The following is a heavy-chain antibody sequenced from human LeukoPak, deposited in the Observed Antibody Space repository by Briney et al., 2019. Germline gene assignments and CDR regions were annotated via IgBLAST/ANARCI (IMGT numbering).Heavy chain of an antibody. Sequence: GGSLRLSCAASGFTVSSKYMRWVRQAPGKGLERVSVIYSVDTTYYADSVKGRFTISRDSSKNTLYLQMNSLRVVSASVYCGARVDYSNWFNPWGQGTLVTVSS. CDR2: IYSVDTT. J-gene: IGHJ5*02. CDR3: ARVDYSNWFNP. D-gene: IGHD5-12*01. V-gene: IGHV3-53*01. CDR1: GFTVSSKY.